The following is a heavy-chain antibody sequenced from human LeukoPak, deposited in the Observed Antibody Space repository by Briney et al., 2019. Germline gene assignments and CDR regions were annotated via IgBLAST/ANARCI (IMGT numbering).Heavy chain of an antibody. J-gene: IGHJ4*02. V-gene: IGHV3-23*01. CDR1: GFTFSSYG. CDR2: ISGSGGST. CDR3: AKGSYSGLFRWEHYFDY. D-gene: IGHD3-10*01. Sequence: SGGSLRLSCAASGFTFSSYGMSWVRQAPGKGLEWVSAISGSGGSTYYADSVKGRFTISRDNSKNTLYLQMNSLRAEDTAVYYCAKGSYSGLFRWEHYFDYWGQGTLVTVSS.